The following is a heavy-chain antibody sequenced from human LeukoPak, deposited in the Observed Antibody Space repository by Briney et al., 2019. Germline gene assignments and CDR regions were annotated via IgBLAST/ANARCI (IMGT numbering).Heavy chain of an antibody. Sequence: ASVKVSCTASGYTFTSYAMHWVRQAPGQRLEWMGWINAGNGNTKYSQKFQGRVTITRDTSASTAYMELSSLRSEDTAVYYCARERWGIAAAGEFDYWGQGTLVTVSS. CDR2: INAGNGNT. D-gene: IGHD6-13*01. V-gene: IGHV1-3*01. CDR3: ARERWGIAAAGEFDY. J-gene: IGHJ4*02. CDR1: GYTFTSYA.